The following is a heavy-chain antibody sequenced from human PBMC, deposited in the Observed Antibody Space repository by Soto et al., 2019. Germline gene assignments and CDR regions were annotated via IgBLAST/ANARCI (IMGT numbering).Heavy chain of an antibody. J-gene: IGHJ4*02. V-gene: IGHV3-23*01. CDR1: GFTFSSYA. CDR2: ISGSGGST. CDR3: AKAHYDFWSGYPGTFDY. D-gene: IGHD3-3*01. Sequence: GGSLRLSCAASGFTFSSYAMSWVRQAPGKGLEWVSAISGSGGSTYYADSVKGRFTISRDNSKNTLYLQMNSLRAEDTAVYYCAKAHYDFWSGYPGTFDYWGQGTLVTVSS.